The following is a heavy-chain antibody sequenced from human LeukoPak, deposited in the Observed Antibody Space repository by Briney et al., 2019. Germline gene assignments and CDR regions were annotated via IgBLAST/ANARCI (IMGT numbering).Heavy chain of an antibody. CDR1: GGSFSGYY. CDR2: INHSGST. D-gene: IGHD4-23*01. V-gene: IGHV4-34*01. Sequence: PSETLSLTCAVYGGSFSGYYWSWIRQPPGKGLEWIGEINHSGSTNYNPSLKSRVTISVDTSKDQFSLKLSSVTAADTAVYYCAGDYGGTFYYYYGMDVWGQGTTVTVSS. J-gene: IGHJ6*02. CDR3: AGDYGGTFYYYYGMDV.